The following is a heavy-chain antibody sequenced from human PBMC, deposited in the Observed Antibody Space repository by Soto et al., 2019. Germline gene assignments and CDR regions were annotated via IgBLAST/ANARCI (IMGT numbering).Heavy chain of an antibody. Sequence: SETLSLTCTVSGGSISNYYCNWIRQPAGKGLEWIGRIDTSGSTNYNPSLKSRVTMSVDTSKQEFSLKLSSVTTADTALYYCARGGQDFWSGPFDYWGRGALVTVSS. J-gene: IGHJ4*02. CDR2: IDTSGST. CDR3: ARGGQDFWSGPFDY. V-gene: IGHV4-4*07. D-gene: IGHD3-3*01. CDR1: GGSISNYY.